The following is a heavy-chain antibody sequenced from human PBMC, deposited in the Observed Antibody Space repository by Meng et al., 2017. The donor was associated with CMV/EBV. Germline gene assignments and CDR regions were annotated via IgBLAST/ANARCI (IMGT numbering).Heavy chain of an antibody. D-gene: IGHD4-11*01. CDR3: ARGGTTSYPYGMDV. V-gene: IGHV3-38-3*01. CDR2: ISGGST. Sequence: GESLKISCAASGFTVSSNEMSWVRQAPGKGLEWVSSISGGSTYYADSRKGRFTISRDNSKNTLYLQMNSLRAEDTAVYYCARGGTTSYPYGMDVWGQGTTVTVSS. J-gene: IGHJ6*02. CDR1: GFTVSSNE.